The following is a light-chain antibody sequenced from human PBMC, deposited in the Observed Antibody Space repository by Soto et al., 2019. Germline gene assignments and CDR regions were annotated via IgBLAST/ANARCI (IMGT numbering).Light chain of an antibody. CDR1: QSIDSW. CDR2: KAS. CDR3: QQSYSTTWT. Sequence: GDRVTITCRASQSIDSWLAWYQHKPGKAPKLLIFKASTLETGVPSRFSGSGSETDFTLTISSLQPEDFATYSCQQSYSTTWTFGQGTKVDIK. J-gene: IGKJ1*01. V-gene: IGKV1-5*03.